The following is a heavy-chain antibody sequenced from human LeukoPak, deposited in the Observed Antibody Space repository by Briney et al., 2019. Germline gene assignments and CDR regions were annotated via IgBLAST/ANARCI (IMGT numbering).Heavy chain of an antibody. J-gene: IGHJ6*02. V-gene: IGHV4-4*02. CDR2: IHRSGSP. D-gene: IGHD6-6*01. CDR1: LDSTTSNF. CDR3: ARVAPEYSSGMDV. Sequence: SETLSLTCTVSLDSTTSNFWSWVRQPPGKGLEWIGEIHRSGSPNYNPSLQSRVTISIDRSRNQIALELSSVTAADTAVYYCARVAPEYSSGMDVWGQGTTVTVSS.